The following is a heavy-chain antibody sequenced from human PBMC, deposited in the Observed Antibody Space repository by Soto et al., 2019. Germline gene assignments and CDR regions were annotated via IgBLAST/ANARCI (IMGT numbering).Heavy chain of an antibody. CDR1: GCSITSSSYY. Sequence: SETLSLTCTVSGCSITSSSYYWGWIRQPPGKGLEWIGSIYYSGSTYYNPSLKSRVTISVDTSKNQFSLKLSSVTAADTAVYYCATQEVGGSYVYTFDPWGQGTLVT. V-gene: IGHV4-39*01. D-gene: IGHD1-26*01. J-gene: IGHJ5*02. CDR2: IYYSGST. CDR3: ATQEVGGSYVYTFDP.